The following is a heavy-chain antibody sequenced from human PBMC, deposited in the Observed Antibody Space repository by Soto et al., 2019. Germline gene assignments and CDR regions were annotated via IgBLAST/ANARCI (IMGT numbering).Heavy chain of an antibody. V-gene: IGHV1-18*01. CDR1: GYTFTSYG. D-gene: IGHD4-17*01. Sequence: GASVKVSCKASGYTFTSYGISWVRQAPGQGLEWMGWISAYNGNTNYAQKLQGRVTMTTDTSTSTAYMELRSLRSDDTAVYYCAREARDYGDYWILNYFDYWGQGTLVTVSS. J-gene: IGHJ4*02. CDR2: ISAYNGNT. CDR3: AREARDYGDYWILNYFDY.